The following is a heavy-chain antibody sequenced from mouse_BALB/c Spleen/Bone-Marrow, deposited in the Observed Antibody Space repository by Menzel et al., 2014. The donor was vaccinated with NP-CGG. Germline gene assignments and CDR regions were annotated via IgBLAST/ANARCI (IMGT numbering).Heavy chain of an antibody. CDR3: TRALIVFDY. CDR1: GFTFTDYY. CDR2: ISNKANGYTT. Sequence: EVHLVESGGGLVQPGGSLRLSCATSGFTFTDYYMSWVRQPPGKALEWLGFISNKANGYTTEYSASVKGRFTISRDNSQNILYLQMNTLRAEDSATYYCTRALIVFDYWGQGTTLTVSS. V-gene: IGHV7-3*02. J-gene: IGHJ2*01.